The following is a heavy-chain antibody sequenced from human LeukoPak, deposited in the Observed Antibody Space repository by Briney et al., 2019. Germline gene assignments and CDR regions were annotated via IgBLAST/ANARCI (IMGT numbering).Heavy chain of an antibody. J-gene: IGHJ4*02. Sequence: GGSLRLSCATSGFTFSRYAMHWVRQAPGKGLEWVALISYDANIGSNKYYADSVKGRFTISRDDSRNTLYLQMNSLRGDDTAVYYCAKDVGKWESLHFFDYWGQGTLVTVSS. V-gene: IGHV3-30-3*01. D-gene: IGHD1-26*01. CDR3: AKDVGKWESLHFFDY. CDR1: GFTFSRYA. CDR2: ISYDANIGSNK.